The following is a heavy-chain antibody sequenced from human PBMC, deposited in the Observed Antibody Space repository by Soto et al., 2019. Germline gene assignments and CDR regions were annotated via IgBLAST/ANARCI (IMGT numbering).Heavy chain of an antibody. D-gene: IGHD2-15*01. J-gene: IGHJ4*02. CDR1: GGSISSGGYS. V-gene: IGHV4-30-2*01. CDR3: AXGXVVAAQH. Sequence: QLQLQESGSGLVKPSQTLSLTCAVSGGSISSGGYSWYWIRQPPGKGLEWIGYIYHSGSTYYNPSLXSXVXIXXDRSKNQFSLKLSSVTAADTAVYXCAXGXVVAAQHWGQGTLVTVSS. CDR2: IYHSGST.